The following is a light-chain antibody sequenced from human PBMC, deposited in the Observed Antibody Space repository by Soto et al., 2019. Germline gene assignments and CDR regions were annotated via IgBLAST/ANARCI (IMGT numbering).Light chain of an antibody. CDR2: DAS. CDR1: QRVSSY. Sequence: DIVLAQSPATLSLSPGQRATLSCRASQRVSSYLAWYQQKPGQAPRLLIYDASNRATGIPVRFSGSGSGTDYTLTVSSLEPEDFAVYYCQQRSNLPWTFGQGTKVDIK. J-gene: IGKJ1*01. CDR3: QQRSNLPWT. V-gene: IGKV3-11*01.